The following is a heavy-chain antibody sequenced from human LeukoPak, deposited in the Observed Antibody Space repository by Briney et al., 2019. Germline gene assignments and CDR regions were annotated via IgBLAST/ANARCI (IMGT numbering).Heavy chain of an antibody. CDR2: ISYDGSNK. Sequence: GSLRLSCAASGFTFSSYAMHWVRQAPGKGLEWVAVISYDGSNKYYADSVKGRFTISRDNSKNTLYLQMNSLRAEDTAVYYCARGMRDSSGYYYAALDYWGQGTLVTVSS. CDR3: ARGMRDSSGYYYAALDY. CDR1: GFTFSSYA. V-gene: IGHV3-30-3*01. J-gene: IGHJ4*02. D-gene: IGHD3-22*01.